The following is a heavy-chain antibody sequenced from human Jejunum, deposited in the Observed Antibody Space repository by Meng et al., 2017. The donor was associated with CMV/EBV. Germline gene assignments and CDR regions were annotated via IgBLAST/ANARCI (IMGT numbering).Heavy chain of an antibody. D-gene: IGHD3-10*01. Sequence: SGFNSTGSYIHWVRQAPGQGLEWMGRINPNGGGTKYAQNFQGRVTMTWDTSITTAYMELSSLRSDDTAVFYCARVPTRSYYPLYYFDYWGQGTLVTVSS. CDR2: INPNGGGT. V-gene: IGHV1-2*06. CDR3: ARVPTRSYYPLYYFDY. J-gene: IGHJ4*02. CDR1: GFNSTGSY.